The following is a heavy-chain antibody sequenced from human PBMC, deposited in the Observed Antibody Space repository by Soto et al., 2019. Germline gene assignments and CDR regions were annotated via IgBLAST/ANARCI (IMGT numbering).Heavy chain of an antibody. Sequence: GGSLILSCASSGFTFSSYTMSWVRQAPGKGLEWVSAISGSGGSTYYADSVKGRFTISRDNSKNTLYLQMNSLRAEDTAVYYCAKELIAAAGYDAFDIWGQGTMVTVSS. CDR1: GFTFSSYT. CDR3: AKELIAAAGYDAFDI. J-gene: IGHJ3*02. V-gene: IGHV3-23*01. CDR2: ISGSGGST. D-gene: IGHD6-13*01.